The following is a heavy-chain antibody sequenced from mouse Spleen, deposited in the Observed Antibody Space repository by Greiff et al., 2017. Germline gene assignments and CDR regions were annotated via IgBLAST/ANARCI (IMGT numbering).Heavy chain of an antibody. Sequence: QVQLQQSGPGLVQPSQSLSITCTVSGFSLTSYGVHWVRQSPGKGLEWLGVIWSGGNTDYNAAFISRLSISKDNSKSQVFFKMNSLQADDTAIYYCASYDYGGLDYWGQGTLVTVSA. CDR2: IWSGGNT. J-gene: IGHJ3*01. V-gene: IGHV2-2*01. CDR1: GFSLTSYG. CDR3: ASYDYGGLDY. D-gene: IGHD2-4*01.